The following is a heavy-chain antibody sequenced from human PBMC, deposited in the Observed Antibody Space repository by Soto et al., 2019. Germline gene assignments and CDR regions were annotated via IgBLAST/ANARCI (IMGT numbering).Heavy chain of an antibody. CDR3: AKRSTPYSNYDYYYGMDV. Sequence: GASVKVSCKASGGTFSSYAISWVRQAPGQGLEWMGGIIPIFGTANYAQKFQGRVTITADESTSTAYMELSSLRSEDTAVYYCAKRSTPYSNYDYYYGMDVWGQGTTVTVSS. CDR2: IIPIFGTA. CDR1: GGTFSSYA. V-gene: IGHV1-69*13. D-gene: IGHD4-4*01. J-gene: IGHJ6*02.